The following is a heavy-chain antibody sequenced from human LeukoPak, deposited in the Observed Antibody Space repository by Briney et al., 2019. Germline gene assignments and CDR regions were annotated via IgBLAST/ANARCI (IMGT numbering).Heavy chain of an antibody. D-gene: IGHD3-10*01. Sequence: SGTLSLTCAASGGSISSSNWWSWVRQPPGKGLEWIGEIYHSGSTNYNPSLKSRVTISVDKSKNQFSLKLSSVTAADTAVYYCARDARYGSGSYYDYWGQGTLVTVSS. CDR3: ARDARYGSGSYYDY. V-gene: IGHV4-4*02. CDR1: GGSISSSNW. CDR2: IYHSGST. J-gene: IGHJ4*02.